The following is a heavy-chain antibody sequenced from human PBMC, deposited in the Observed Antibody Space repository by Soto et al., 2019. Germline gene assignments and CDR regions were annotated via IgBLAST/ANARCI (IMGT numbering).Heavy chain of an antibody. CDR2: IKEDGSEN. CDR3: ATLRASIFRKPLDY. Sequence: QTXGSLRLSCGGSCFTFSDYCRSGVRQDPGKGLEWVANIKEDGSENYYGDSVKGRFTISRDNAKNSLYLQMNSLRAEDTAVYYCATLRASIFRKPLDYWGQGTMVTVFS. J-gene: IGHJ4*02. D-gene: IGHD3-9*01. V-gene: IGHV3-7*03. CDR1: CFTFSDYC.